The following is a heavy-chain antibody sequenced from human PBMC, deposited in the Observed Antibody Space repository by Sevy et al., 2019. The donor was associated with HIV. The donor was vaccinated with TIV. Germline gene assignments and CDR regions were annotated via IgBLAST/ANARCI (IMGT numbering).Heavy chain of an antibody. D-gene: IGHD3-9*01. V-gene: IGHV3-30*18. J-gene: IGHJ6*02. CDR2: ISYHGRDK. Sequence: GGSLRLSCVVSGIIFTSSGMHWVRQTPGKGLEWVAVISYHGRDKFYADSVKGRFTISRDNSKNILYLQMNGLRIEDTAVYYCAKDFTGYNGIDVRGQGTMVTVSS. CDR3: AKDFTGYNGIDV. CDR1: GIIFTSSG.